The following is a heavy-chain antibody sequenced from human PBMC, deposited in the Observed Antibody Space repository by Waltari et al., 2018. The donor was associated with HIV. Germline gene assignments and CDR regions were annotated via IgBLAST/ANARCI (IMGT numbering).Heavy chain of an antibody. CDR2: ISGDGKNK. CDR1: GFTIRRYN. J-gene: IGHJ4*02. CDR3: AREVTSSKVMNY. D-gene: IGHD2-21*02. Sequence: EVRLVESGGGPVKPGGSLRLSCAVSGFTIRRYNMNWVRQTTGKGLEWVAYISGDGKNKYYADSVKGRFIISKDNGQNFLHLQMDRLSVDDSAKYFCAREVTSSKVMNYWGQGTPVIVSS. V-gene: IGHV3-21*05.